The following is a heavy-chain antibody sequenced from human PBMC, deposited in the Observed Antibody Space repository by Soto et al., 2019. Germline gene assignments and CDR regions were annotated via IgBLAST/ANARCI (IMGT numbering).Heavy chain of an antibody. D-gene: IGHD3-10*02. CDR3: ARDHGMFLSYYYYGMDV. Sequence: QTGGSLRLSCAASGFTFSRFSMHWVRQAPGKGLALVAVISYDGNNKHFAESVKGRFSISRDDSKNTVYLEMNNLRGDDSAVYYCARDHGMFLSYYYYGMDVWGQGTTATVSS. CDR1: GFTFSRFS. J-gene: IGHJ6*02. V-gene: IGHV3-30-3*01. CDR2: ISYDGNNK.